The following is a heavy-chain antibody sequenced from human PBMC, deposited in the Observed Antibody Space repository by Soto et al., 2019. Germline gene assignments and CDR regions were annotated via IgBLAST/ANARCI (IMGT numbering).Heavy chain of an antibody. J-gene: IGHJ3*02. CDR3: ARYSSLLSQFAFDI. Sequence: ASVKVSCKASGYTFTGYYMHWVRQAPGQGLGWMGWINPNSGGTNYAQKFQGWVTMTRDTSISTAYMELSRLRSDDTAVYYCARYSSLLSQFAFDIWGQGTMVTVSS. V-gene: IGHV1-2*04. CDR1: GYTFTGYY. CDR2: INPNSGGT. D-gene: IGHD2-15*01.